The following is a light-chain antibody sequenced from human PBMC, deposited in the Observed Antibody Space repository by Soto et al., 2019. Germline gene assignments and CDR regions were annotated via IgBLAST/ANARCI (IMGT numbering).Light chain of an antibody. Sequence: QSALTQPRSVSGSPGQSVTISCTGTSSDVGGYNYVSWYQQHPGKAPKLMIYDVSKRPSGVPDLFSGSKSGNTASLTISGLQAEDEADYYCCSYAGSLAVFGGGTQLTVL. CDR1: SSDVGGYNY. J-gene: IGLJ7*01. CDR3: CSYAGSLAV. V-gene: IGLV2-11*01. CDR2: DVS.